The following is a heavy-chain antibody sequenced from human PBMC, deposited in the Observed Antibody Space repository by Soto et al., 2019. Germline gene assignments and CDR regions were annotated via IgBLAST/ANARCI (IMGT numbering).Heavy chain of an antibody. D-gene: IGHD1-26*01. J-gene: IGHJ4*02. Sequence: GGSLRLSCAASGFSFSNYGMHWVRQAPGKGLEWVAVDWYDGANKYYADSVKGRFTISRDNSESTLYLQMNSLTTEDTAVYYCARDPSGSWTVFDYWGQGTLVTVSS. CDR1: GFSFSNYG. V-gene: IGHV3-33*01. CDR2: DWYDGANK. CDR3: ARDPSGSWTVFDY.